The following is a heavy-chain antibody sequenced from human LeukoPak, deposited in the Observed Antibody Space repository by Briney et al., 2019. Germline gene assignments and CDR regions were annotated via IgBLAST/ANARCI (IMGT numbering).Heavy chain of an antibody. CDR1: GGTFSNYA. CDR2: IIPIFDTA. D-gene: IGHD3-3*01. V-gene: IGHV1-69*13. Sequence: ASVKVSCKVSGGTFSNYAISWVRQAPGQGLEWMGTIIPIFDTANYAQKFQGRVTITADESTSTAYMELSSLRSEDTAVYYCARQTSGGYTVFFGKPRGHWFDPWGQGTLVTVSS. J-gene: IGHJ5*02. CDR3: ARQTSGGYTVFFGKPRGHWFDP.